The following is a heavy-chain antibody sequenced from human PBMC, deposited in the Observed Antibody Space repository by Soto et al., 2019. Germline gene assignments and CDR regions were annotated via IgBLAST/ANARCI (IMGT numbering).Heavy chain of an antibody. CDR2: IGRRSDI. V-gene: IGHV3-21*01. CDR3: ARGETAWPLAYGLDV. D-gene: IGHD2-21*02. CDR1: GFSFSTYS. Sequence: GGSLRLSCEASGFSFSTYSMHWVRQAPGKGLEWVSSIGRRSDIYYADSVKGRFTISRDNAKNSVSLQMSSLRDEDTAVYYCARGETAWPLAYGLDVWGQGTTVTVSS. J-gene: IGHJ6*02.